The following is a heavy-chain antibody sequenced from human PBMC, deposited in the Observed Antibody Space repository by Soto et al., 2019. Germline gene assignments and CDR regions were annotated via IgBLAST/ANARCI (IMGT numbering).Heavy chain of an antibody. J-gene: IGHJ5*01. CDR3: AKTEVMVAVTVKPRLFDS. D-gene: IGHD5-12*01. CDR2: ISASGATS. V-gene: IGHV3-23*01. Sequence: GSLRLSCTASGLTFNNQAMSWVRQAPGKGLEWVSTISASGATSMYADSVKGRFTIFKDNSQLYLHMNDLRVEDTAIYFCAKTEVMVAVTVKPRLFDSWGQRTLVTVSS. CDR1: GLTFNNQA.